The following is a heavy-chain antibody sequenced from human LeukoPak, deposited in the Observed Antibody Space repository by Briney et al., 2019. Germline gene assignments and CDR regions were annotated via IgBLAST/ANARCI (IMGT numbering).Heavy chain of an antibody. V-gene: IGHV3-74*01. CDR3: ARGGWLQESFSDY. CDR1: GFTFSSYW. Sequence: GGSLRHSCAASGFTFSSYWMHWVRQAPGKGLVWVSRINSEGSSTSYADSVKGRFTISRDNAKNTLYLQMNSLRAEDTAVYYCARGGWLQESFSDYWGQGTLVTVSS. J-gene: IGHJ4*02. CDR2: INSEGSST. D-gene: IGHD5-12*01.